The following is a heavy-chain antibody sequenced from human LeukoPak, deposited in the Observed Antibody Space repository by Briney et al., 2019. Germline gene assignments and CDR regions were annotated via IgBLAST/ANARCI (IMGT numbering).Heavy chain of an antibody. J-gene: IGHJ4*02. CDR2: IYTSGST. D-gene: IGHD3-9*01. Sequence: SETLSLTCTVSGGSISSYYWSWIRQPAGKGPEWIGRIYTSGSTNYNPSLKSRVTMSVDTSKNQFSLKLSSVTAADTAVYYCARGDYDILTGYYEYYFDYWGQGTLVTVSS. CDR3: ARGDYDILTGYYEYYFDY. V-gene: IGHV4-4*07. CDR1: GGSISSYY.